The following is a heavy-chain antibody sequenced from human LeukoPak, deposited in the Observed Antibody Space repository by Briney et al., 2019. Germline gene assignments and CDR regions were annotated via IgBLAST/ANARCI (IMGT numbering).Heavy chain of an antibody. Sequence: GGSLRLSCEASRFSFSAYPMGWVRRAPGKGLEWVSGISASGDVTFHADPVKGRFTISRDNSKNTLYLQMNSLRAEDTAEYYCAKSLLTTASGTGRAFDIWGQGTMVTVSS. CDR2: ISASGDVT. J-gene: IGHJ3*02. D-gene: IGHD1-26*01. V-gene: IGHV3-23*01. CDR3: AKSLLTTASGTGRAFDI. CDR1: RFSFSAYP.